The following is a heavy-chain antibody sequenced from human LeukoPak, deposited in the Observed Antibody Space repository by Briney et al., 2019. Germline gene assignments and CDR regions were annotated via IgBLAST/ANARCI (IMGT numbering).Heavy chain of an antibody. Sequence: GGSLRLSCAASGFMVSDYYMSWIRQAPGKRLEWVSYISSSGSTKSYVDSVKGRFTISRDNAKNSLYLQMNSLRAEDTAVYYCARAGYDTYPDTYYYYYMDVWGKGTTVTISS. V-gene: IGHV3-11*04. CDR1: GFMVSDYY. CDR2: ISSSGSTK. CDR3: ARAGYDTYPDTYYYYYMDV. J-gene: IGHJ6*03. D-gene: IGHD3-9*01.